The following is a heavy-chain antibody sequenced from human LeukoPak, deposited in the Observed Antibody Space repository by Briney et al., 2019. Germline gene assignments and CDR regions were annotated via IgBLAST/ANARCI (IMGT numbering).Heavy chain of an antibody. D-gene: IGHD3-22*01. Sequence: PSETLSLTCTVSSGSISGYYWSWIRQPPGKGLEWIGYSYYSGSTSYSPSLKSRVTILVDTSKNQFSLKLSSVTPADTAVYFCARDVSFDSSGHYHGAFDIWGQGTMVAVSS. CDR3: ARDVSFDSSGHYHGAFDI. V-gene: IGHV4-59*01. J-gene: IGHJ3*02. CDR1: SGSISGYY. CDR2: SYYSGST.